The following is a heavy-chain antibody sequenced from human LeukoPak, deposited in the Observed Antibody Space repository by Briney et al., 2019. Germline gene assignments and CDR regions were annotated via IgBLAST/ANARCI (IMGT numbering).Heavy chain of an antibody. V-gene: IGHV3-21*01. CDR2: ISSSSSYI. J-gene: IGHJ4*02. Sequence: GRSLRLSCAASGLTFSSYSMNWVRQAPGKGLEWVSSISSSSSYIYYADSVKGRFTISRDNAKNSLYLQMNSLRAEDTAVYYCARDQEYYDSSGYYSALYYFDYWGQGTLVTVSS. CDR3: ARDQEYYDSSGYYSALYYFDY. D-gene: IGHD3-22*01. CDR1: GLTFSSYS.